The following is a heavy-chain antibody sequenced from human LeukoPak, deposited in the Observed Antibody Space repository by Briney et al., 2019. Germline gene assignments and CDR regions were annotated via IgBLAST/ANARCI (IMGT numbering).Heavy chain of an antibody. J-gene: IGHJ3*02. CDR1: GFIFNIYV. CDR2: ISDGGTST. D-gene: IGHD2-2*01. Sequence: PGGSLRLSCAASGFIFNIYVMSWVRQAPGKGLEWVSGISDGGTSTYYADSVKGHFTISRDNSKNTLYLEMNSLRAEDTAVYYCAKDRRCSSTTCFDAFDIWGKGTMVTVSS. CDR3: AKDRRCSSTTCFDAFDI. V-gene: IGHV3-23*01.